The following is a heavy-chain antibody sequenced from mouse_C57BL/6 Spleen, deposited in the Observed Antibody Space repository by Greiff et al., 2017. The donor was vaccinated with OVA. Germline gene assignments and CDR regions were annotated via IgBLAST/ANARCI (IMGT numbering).Heavy chain of an antibody. V-gene: IGHV1-80*01. CDR3: ARMATVVATRYFDY. CDR2: IYPGDGDT. CDR1: GYAFSSYW. Sequence: QVQLQQSGAELVKPGASVKISCKASGYAFSSYWMNWVKQRPGKGLEWIGQIYPGDGDTNYNGKFKGKATLTADKSSSTAYMQLSSLTSEDSAVYFCARMATVVATRYFDYWGQGTTRTVSS. D-gene: IGHD1-1*01. J-gene: IGHJ2*01.